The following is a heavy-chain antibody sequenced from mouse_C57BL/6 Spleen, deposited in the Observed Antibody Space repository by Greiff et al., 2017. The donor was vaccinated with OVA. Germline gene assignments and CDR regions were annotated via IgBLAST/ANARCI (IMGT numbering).Heavy chain of an antibody. D-gene: IGHD4-1*01. Sequence: VQLQQPGAELVKPGASVKLSCKASGYTFTSYWMHWVKQRPGQGLEWIGMIHPNSGSTNYNEKFKSKATLTVDKSSSTAYMQLSSLTSEDSAVYYCARRALLTGPFAYWGQGTLVTVSA. CDR2: IHPNSGST. CDR3: ARRALLTGPFAY. CDR1: GYTFTSYW. J-gene: IGHJ3*01. V-gene: IGHV1-64*01.